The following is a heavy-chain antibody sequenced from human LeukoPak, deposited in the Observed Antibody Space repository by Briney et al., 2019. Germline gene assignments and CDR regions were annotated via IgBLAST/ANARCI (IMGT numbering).Heavy chain of an antibody. J-gene: IGHJ4*02. CDR3: ARDSSGSWTELDY. CDR2: INPNSGGT. V-gene: IGHV1-2*02. CDR1: GYTFTGYY. Sequence: GASVKVSCKASGYTFTGYYMHWVRQAPGQGLEWMGWINPNSGGTNYAQKFQGRVTMTRDTSISTAYMELSRLRSDDTAVYYCARDSSGSWTELDYWGQGTLVTVSS. D-gene: IGHD6-13*01.